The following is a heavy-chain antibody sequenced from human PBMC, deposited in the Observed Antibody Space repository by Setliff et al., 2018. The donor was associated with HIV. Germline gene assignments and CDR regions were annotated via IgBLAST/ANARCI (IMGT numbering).Heavy chain of an antibody. CDR2: INPNNGGT. CDR3: ARDFGGYCSSMSCPGLFDP. CDR1: GYTFTGYY. D-gene: IGHD2-2*01. Sequence: ASVKVSCKASGYTFTGYYMHWVRQAPGQGLEWMGWINPNNGGTNYARKFQGRLTMTRDTSTNTVYMELSSLRSEDTAVYYCARDFGGYCSSMSCPGLFDPWGQGTLVTVSS. J-gene: IGHJ5*02. V-gene: IGHV1-2*02.